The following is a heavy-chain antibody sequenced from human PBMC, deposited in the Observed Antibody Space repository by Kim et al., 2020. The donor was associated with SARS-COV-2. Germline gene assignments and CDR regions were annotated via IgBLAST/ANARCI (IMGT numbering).Heavy chain of an antibody. CDR3: ASLGGAASIAYGMDV. Sequence: SETLSLTCTVPAGSISSHYWSWIRQPPGKGLEWIGYIYYSGNTDYNPSLKSRVTISIDTSKNQFSLKLRSVTAADTAMYYCASLGGAASIAYGMDVWGQGATVTLPS. D-gene: IGHD3-16*01. CDR1: AGSISSHY. J-gene: IGHJ6*02. CDR2: IYYSGNT. V-gene: IGHV4-59*11.